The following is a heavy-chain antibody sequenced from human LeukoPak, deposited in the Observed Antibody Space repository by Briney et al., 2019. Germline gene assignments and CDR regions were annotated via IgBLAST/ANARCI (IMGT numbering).Heavy chain of an antibody. CDR1: GYTFTSYG. CDR2: ISAYNGNT. CDR3: ARGYYYDSSGYSDY. V-gene: IGHV1-18*01. D-gene: IGHD3-22*01. J-gene: IGHJ4*02. Sequence: ASVTVSCKASGYTFTSYGISWVRQAPGQGLEWMGWISAYNGNTNYAQKLQGRVTMTTDTSTSTAYMELRSLRSDDTAVYYCARGYYYDSSGYSDYWGQGTLVTVSS.